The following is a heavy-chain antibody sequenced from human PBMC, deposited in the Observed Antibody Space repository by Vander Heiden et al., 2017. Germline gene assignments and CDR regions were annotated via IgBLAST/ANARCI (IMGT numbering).Heavy chain of an antibody. CDR3: AKGGWLEY. Sequence: EVQLFLSCGALVLPGGSLTLPCAASVFTFSNNDMSWVRQAPGKGLEWVSLLSTSGGGTFYADSVRGRFTISRDISKNTLYLQMNSLRAEDTAVYYCAKGGWLEYWGQGTLVTVSS. CDR2: LSTSGGGT. V-gene: IGHV3-23*01. CDR1: VFTFSNND. J-gene: IGHJ4*02. D-gene: IGHD6-19*01.